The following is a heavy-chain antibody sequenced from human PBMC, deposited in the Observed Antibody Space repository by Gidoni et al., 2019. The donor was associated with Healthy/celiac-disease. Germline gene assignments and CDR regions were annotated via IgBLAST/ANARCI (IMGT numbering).Heavy chain of an antibody. CDR1: GFPFSSYA. CDR3: AKDPQYYGSGSYFDY. V-gene: IGHV3-23*01. J-gene: IGHJ4*02. D-gene: IGHD3-10*01. Sequence: EVQLLVSGGGLVQPGGSLRLSCPASGFPFSSYAMSWVRQAPGKGLEWVSAISGSGGSTYYADSVKGRFTISRDNSKNTLYLQMNSLRAEDTAVYYCAKDPQYYGSGSYFDYWGQGTLVTVSS. CDR2: ISGSGGST.